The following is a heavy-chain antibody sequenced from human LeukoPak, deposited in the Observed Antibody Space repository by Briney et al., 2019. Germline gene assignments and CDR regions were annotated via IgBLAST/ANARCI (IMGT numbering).Heavy chain of an antibody. Sequence: GGSLRLSCAASGFTFSSYAMHWVRQAPGKGLEWVAVISYDGSNKYYADSVKGRFTISRDNSKNTLYLQMNSLRAEDTAVYYCARDGVYYDFWGGYYTDAFDIWGQGTMVTASS. V-gene: IGHV3-30-3*01. CDR1: GFTFSSYA. D-gene: IGHD3-3*01. CDR3: ARDGVYYDFWGGYYTDAFDI. J-gene: IGHJ3*02. CDR2: ISYDGSNK.